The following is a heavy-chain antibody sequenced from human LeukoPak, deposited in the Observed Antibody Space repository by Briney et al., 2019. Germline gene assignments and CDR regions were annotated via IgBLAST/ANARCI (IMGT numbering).Heavy chain of an antibody. CDR2: IIPILGIA. V-gene: IGHV1-69*02. Sequence: ASVKVSCKASGGTFSSYTISWVRQAPGQGLEWMGRIIPILGIANYAQKFQGRVTITADKSTSTAYMELSSLRSEDTVVYYCARPRMDGSSLGFAFDIWGQGTMVTVSS. CDR1: GGTFSSYT. CDR3: ARPRMDGSSLGFAFDI. J-gene: IGHJ3*02. D-gene: IGHD6-13*01.